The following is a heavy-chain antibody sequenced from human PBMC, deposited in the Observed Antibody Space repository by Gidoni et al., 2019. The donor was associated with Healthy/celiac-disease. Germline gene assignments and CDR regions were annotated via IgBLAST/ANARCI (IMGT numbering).Heavy chain of an antibody. V-gene: IGHV4-39*07. CDR3: ARDCAPHLTMVRGVNHAFDI. CDR2: IYYSGST. D-gene: IGHD3-10*01. CDR1: GGSIRSSSYY. Sequence: QLQLQESGPGLVKPSETLSLTCTVSGGSIRSSSYYWGWIRQPPGKGLEWIGSIYYSGSTYYNPSLKSRVTISVDTSKNQFSLKLSSVTAADKAVYYCARDCAPHLTMVRGVNHAFDIWGQGTMVTVSS. J-gene: IGHJ3*02.